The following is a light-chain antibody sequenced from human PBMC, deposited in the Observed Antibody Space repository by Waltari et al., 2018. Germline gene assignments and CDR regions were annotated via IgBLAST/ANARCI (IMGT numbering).Light chain of an antibody. V-gene: IGLV3-25*03. Sequence: SYELTQPPSVPVSPGQTARIPCSRAALPTRHVYWYQQKPGQAPVLVIYKDIERPSGIPERFSGSRSGTTVTLTISGVQAEDEADYYCQSADSSGTYVVFGGGTKLTVL. J-gene: IGLJ2*01. CDR1: ALPTRH. CDR3: QSADSSGTYVV. CDR2: KDI.